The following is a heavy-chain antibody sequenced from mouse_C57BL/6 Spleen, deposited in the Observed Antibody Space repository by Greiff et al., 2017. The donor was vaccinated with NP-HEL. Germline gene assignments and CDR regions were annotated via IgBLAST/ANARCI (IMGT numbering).Heavy chain of an antibody. V-gene: IGHV1-26*01. J-gene: IGHJ4*01. D-gene: IGHD2-4*01. CDR3: ARGDYDADYYAMDY. CDR1: GYTFTDYY. CDR2: INPNNGGT. Sequence: EVQLQQSGPELVKPGASVKISCKASGYTFTDYYMNWVKQSHGKSLEWIGDINPNNGGTSYNQKFKGKATLTVDKSSSTAYMELRSLTSEDSAVYYCARGDYDADYYAMDYWGQGTSVTVSS.